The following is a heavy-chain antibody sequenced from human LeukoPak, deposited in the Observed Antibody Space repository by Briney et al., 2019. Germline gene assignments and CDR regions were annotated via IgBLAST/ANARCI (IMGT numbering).Heavy chain of an antibody. J-gene: IGHJ4*02. Sequence: PGGTLRLSCAASGFTFSNYWIHWGRQTPGKGLMWCSRINGDGSSTSSAASVNGRFTISRDNAKNMLYLQVNSLRAEDTAVYYCARGFGSGSYFDCWGQGILVTVSS. CDR2: INGDGSST. D-gene: IGHD3-10*01. CDR3: ARGFGSGSYFDC. V-gene: IGHV3-74*01. CDR1: GFTFSNYW.